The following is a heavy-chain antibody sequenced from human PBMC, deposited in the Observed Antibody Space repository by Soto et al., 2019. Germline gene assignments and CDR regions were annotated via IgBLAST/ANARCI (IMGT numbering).Heavy chain of an antibody. V-gene: IGHV1-46*01. CDR3: ARGGRLGDTGIVYYYYHAMDV. D-gene: IGHD5-18*01. CDR1: VYTLTGYY. Sequence: SVKVCWKSSVYTLTGYYIHLVRQAPGQGLEWMGIFNPTGDTASYAQKLQGRVTMTRDTSTGTAYMELGSLRSEDTAVYYCARGGRLGDTGIVYYYYHAMDVWGQGTTVTVSS. J-gene: IGHJ6*02. CDR2: FNPTGDTA.